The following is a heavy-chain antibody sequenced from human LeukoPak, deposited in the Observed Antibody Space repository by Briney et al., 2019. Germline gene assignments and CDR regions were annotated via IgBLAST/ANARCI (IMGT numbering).Heavy chain of an antibody. V-gene: IGHV3-30*02. Sequence: GGSLRLSCAASGFTFSSYGMHWVRQAPGKGLEWVAFIRYDGSNKYYADSVKGRFTISRDNSKNKLYLQMNSLRAEDTAVYYCAEDQLGWGHCSSTSCYTGAFDIWGQRTMVTVSS. CDR1: GFTFSSYG. D-gene: IGHD2-2*02. CDR3: AEDQLGWGHCSSTSCYTGAFDI. CDR2: IRYDGSNK. J-gene: IGHJ3*02.